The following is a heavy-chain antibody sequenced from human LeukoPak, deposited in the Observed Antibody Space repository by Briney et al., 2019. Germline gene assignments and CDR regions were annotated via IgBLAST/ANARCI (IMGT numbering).Heavy chain of an antibody. CDR1: GGSISRGHYF. J-gene: IGHJ6*03. V-gene: IGHV4-39*07. CDR2: IHYSGST. CDR3: ARDTYYMDV. Sequence: PSETLSLTCTVSGGSISRGHYFWGWIRQPPGKGLEWIGNIHYSGSTYHNPSLKSRVTISIDTSKKQFYLQLGSVTAADTAVYYCARDTYYMDVWGKGTTVTVSS.